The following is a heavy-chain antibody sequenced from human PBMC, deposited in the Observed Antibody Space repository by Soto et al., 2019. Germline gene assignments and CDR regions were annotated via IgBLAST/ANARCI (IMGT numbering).Heavy chain of an antibody. D-gene: IGHD5-18*01. V-gene: IGHV4-59*01. J-gene: IGHJ4*02. CDR1: GGSISSYY. Sequence: QVQLQESGPGLVKPSETLSLTCTVSGGSISSYYWSWIRQPPRKGLEWIGYIYYSGSTNYNPSLKSRVTISVDTSKNQFSLKLSSVTAADTAVYYCARDFGGYSHGGLFGYWGQGTLVTVSS. CDR3: ARDFGGYSHGGLFGY. CDR2: IYYSGST.